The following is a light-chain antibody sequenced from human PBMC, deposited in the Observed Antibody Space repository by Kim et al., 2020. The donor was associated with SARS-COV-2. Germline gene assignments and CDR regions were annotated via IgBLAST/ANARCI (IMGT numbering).Light chain of an antibody. CDR1: QSISSAI. CDR3: QQYGTTPLT. J-gene: IGKJ4*01. CDR2: GAS. V-gene: IGKV3-20*01. Sequence: SAGETATLACRASQSISSAILAGSQQRPGQAPRLLMSGASIRATGIPDRFSGSGCGTDFTLTISRLETDDCAVYYCQQYGTTPLTFGGGTKVDIK.